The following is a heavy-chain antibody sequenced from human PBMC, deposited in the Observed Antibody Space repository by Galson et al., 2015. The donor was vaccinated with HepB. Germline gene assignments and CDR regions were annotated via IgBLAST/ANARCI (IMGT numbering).Heavy chain of an antibody. J-gene: IGHJ4*02. CDR3: AKQLIVPHIFFDS. CDR1: GFTFSNYA. Sequence: SLRLSCAASGFTFSNYAMTWVRQAPGKRPEWVATIGGNGRATDYADSVKGRFTVSRDNSKNTLFLQVNSLKVEDTALYYCAKQLIVPHIFFDSWGQGALVTVSS. V-gene: IGHV3-23*01. CDR2: IGGNGRAT. D-gene: IGHD3-22*01.